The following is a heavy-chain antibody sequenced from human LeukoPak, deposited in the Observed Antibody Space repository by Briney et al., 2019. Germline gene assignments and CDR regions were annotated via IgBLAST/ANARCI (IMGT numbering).Heavy chain of an antibody. CDR1: GGTFSSYA. CDR2: IIPIFGTA. J-gene: IGHJ4*02. Sequence: GASVKVSCKASGGTFSSYAISWVRQAPGQGLEWMGGIIPIFGTANYAQKFQGRVTITADESTSTAYMELSSLRSEDTAVYYCARRHLQSPASLGRDYYFDYWGQGTLVTVSS. D-gene: IGHD3-16*01. CDR3: ARRHLQSPASLGRDYYFDY. V-gene: IGHV1-69*13.